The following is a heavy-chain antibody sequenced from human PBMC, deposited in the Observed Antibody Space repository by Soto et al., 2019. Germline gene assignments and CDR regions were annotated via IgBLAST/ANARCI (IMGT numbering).Heavy chain of an antibody. CDR2: IKSKTDGGTT. CDR3: TTGSTSTKNY. J-gene: IGHJ4*02. CDR1: GFTFSNAW. D-gene: IGHD6-6*01. Sequence: GWSLRLSCAASGFTFSNAWLSWVRQAPGKGLEWVGRIKSKTDGGTTDYTAPVKGRFTISRDDSKNTLYLQMNSLKIEDTAVYYCTTGSTSTKNYWGQGTLVTVSS. V-gene: IGHV3-15*01.